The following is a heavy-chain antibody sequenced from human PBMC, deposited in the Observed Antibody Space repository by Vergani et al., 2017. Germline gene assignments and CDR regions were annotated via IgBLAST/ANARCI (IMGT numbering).Heavy chain of an antibody. V-gene: IGHV3-48*04. D-gene: IGHD1-26*01. CDR2: ISRSSSTI. J-gene: IGHJ1*01. Sequence: EVQLVESGGGLVQPGGSLRLSCAASGFTFSSYSMNWVRQAPGKGLEWVSYISRSSSTIHYADSVKGRFTISRDNAKNTLYLQMNSLRAEDTAVYYCARVRGGSYYWQEYFQHWGQGTLVTVSS. CDR3: ARVRGGSYYWQEYFQH. CDR1: GFTFSSYS.